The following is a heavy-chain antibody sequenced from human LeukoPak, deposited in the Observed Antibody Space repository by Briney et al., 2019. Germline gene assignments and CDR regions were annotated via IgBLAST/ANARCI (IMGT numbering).Heavy chain of an antibody. CDR1: GFTFSSYA. V-gene: IGHV3-64D*06. CDR2: ISSNGGST. Sequence: GGSLRLSCSASGFTFSSYAMHWVRQAPGKGLEYVSAISSNGGSTYYADSVKGRFTISRDTSKNTLYLQMSSLRAEDTAVYYCVKGLSEYFDYWGQGTLVTVSS. CDR3: VKGLSEYFDY. D-gene: IGHD2/OR15-2a*01. J-gene: IGHJ4*02.